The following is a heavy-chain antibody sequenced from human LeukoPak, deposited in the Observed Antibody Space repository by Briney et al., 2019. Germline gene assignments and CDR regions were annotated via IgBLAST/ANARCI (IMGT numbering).Heavy chain of an antibody. Sequence: GGSLRLSCATSGFTFSSYWMSWVRQAPGKGLEWVANIKQDGSEKHYVDSVKGRFTISRDDAKNSLYLQMNSLRAEDTAVYYCARDPLGYSYGTTAEYFQHWGQGTLVTVSS. CDR1: GFTFSSYW. D-gene: IGHD5-18*01. J-gene: IGHJ1*01. CDR2: IKQDGSEK. CDR3: ARDPLGYSYGTTAEYFQH. V-gene: IGHV3-7*01.